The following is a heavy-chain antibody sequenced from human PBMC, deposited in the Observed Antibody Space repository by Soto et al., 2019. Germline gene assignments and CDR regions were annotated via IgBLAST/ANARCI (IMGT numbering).Heavy chain of an antibody. CDR2: IYFTGNT. V-gene: IGHV4-39*01. CDR1: GGSITSSSHF. Sequence: PXETLSLTCTVSGGSITSSSHFLGWVRQPPGKGLEWIGTIYFTGNTYYTPSLKSRLTMSIDTSKNEFSLRLNSVTAADTAVYYCAGQTFTIAAASYGRSNWFDPWGPGTLVTVSS. D-gene: IGHD6-25*01. CDR3: AGQTFTIAAASYGRSNWFDP. J-gene: IGHJ5*02.